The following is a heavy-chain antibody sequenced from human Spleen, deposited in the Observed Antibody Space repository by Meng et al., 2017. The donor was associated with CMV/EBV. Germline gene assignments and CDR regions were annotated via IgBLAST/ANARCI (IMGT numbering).Heavy chain of an antibody. Sequence: ASVKVSCKASGYTFTAHYFHWVRQAPGQGLEWMGWIHPHRGDTNYAQQFQGRVTLTRDTSINTCYMELTRLTSDDKAVYYCARDNNWGPDYWGQGTLVTVSS. D-gene: IGHD7-27*01. J-gene: IGHJ4*02. V-gene: IGHV1-2*02. CDR1: GYTFTAHY. CDR3: ARDNNWGPDY. CDR2: IHPHRGDT.